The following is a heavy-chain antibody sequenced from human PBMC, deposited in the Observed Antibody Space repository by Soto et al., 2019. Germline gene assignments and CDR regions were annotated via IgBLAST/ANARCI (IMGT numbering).Heavy chain of an antibody. CDR3: ARVGRYYGMDV. CDR2: INHSGST. V-gene: IGHV4-34*01. Sequence: LSLTCAVYGGSFSGYYWSWIRQPPGKGLEWIGEINHSGSTNYNPSLKSRVTISVDTSKNQFSLKLSSVTAADTAVYYCARVGRYYGMDVWGQGTTVTVSS. CDR1: GGSFSGYY. J-gene: IGHJ6*02.